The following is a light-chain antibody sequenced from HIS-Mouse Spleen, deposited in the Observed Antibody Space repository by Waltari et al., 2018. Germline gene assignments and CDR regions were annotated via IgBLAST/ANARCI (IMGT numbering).Light chain of an antibody. J-gene: IGLJ1*01. CDR1: SRDVGCYNY. Sequence: QSALTQPRSVSGSPGQSVTISCTGTSRDVGCYNYVSWYQQHPGKAPKPLIYEVSKRPSGVPDRFSGSKSGNTASLTISGLQAEDEADYYCCSYAGSYRVFGTGTKVTVL. CDR3: CSYAGSYRV. V-gene: IGLV2-11*01. CDR2: EVS.